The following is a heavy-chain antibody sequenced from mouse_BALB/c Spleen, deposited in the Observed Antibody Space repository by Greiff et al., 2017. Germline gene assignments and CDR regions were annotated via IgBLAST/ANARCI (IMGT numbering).Heavy chain of an antibody. Sequence: VQLKESGAELVKPGASVKLSCTASGFNIKDTYMHWVKQRPEQGLEWIGRIDPANGNTKYDPKFQGKATITADTSSNTAYLQLSSLTSEDTAVYYCAREATVVGGYYFDYWGQGTTLTVAS. J-gene: IGHJ2*01. V-gene: IGHV14-3*02. CDR2: IDPANGNT. CDR3: AREATVVGGYYFDY. D-gene: IGHD1-1*01. CDR1: GFNIKDTY.